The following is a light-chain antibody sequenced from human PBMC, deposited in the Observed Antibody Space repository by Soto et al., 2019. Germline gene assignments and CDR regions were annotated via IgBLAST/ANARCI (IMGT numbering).Light chain of an antibody. CDR3: QPRSNWPPIT. CDR1: QSVSRY. CDR2: DAS. Sequence: EIVLTQSPATLSLSPGERATLSCRASQSVSRYVAWYQQKPGQAPRLLIYDASNRATGIPARFSGSGSGTDFTLTISSLEPEDFAVYYCQPRSNWPPITFGQGTRLEIK. V-gene: IGKV3-11*01. J-gene: IGKJ5*01.